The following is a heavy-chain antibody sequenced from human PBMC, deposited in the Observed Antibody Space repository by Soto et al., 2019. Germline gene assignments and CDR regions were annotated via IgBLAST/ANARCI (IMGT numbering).Heavy chain of an antibody. Sequence: GGSLRLSCAASGFTFSSQSMSWVRQAPGKGLEWVSSISGGSSYIYYADSVKGRFTISRDNAKNSLYLQMNSLGAEDTAVYYCARDTTMVKGNWFDPWGQGTLVTVYS. V-gene: IGHV3-21*01. J-gene: IGHJ5*02. D-gene: IGHD5-18*01. CDR2: ISGGSSYI. CDR1: GFTFSSQS. CDR3: ARDTTMVKGNWFDP.